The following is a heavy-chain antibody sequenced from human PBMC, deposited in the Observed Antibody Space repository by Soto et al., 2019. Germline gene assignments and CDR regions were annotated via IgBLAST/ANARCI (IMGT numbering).Heavy chain of an antibody. Sequence: QLQLVESGGGVVQPGRSLRLSCVASGFTLSNFAMQWVRQAPGRGLEWVAVISYDGTTVYYEESVKGRFTISRDNSENTLYLLMNTLRAEDTAVYYCATETKTSSYDDNSDYYSVYDYWGQGTLVTVSS. CDR1: GFTLSNFA. V-gene: IGHV3-30*03. J-gene: IGHJ4*02. CDR2: ISYDGTTV. CDR3: ATETKTSSYDDNSDYYSVYDY. D-gene: IGHD3-22*01.